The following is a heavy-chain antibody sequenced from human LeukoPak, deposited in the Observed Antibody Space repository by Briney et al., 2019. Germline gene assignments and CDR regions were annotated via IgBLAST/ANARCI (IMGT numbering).Heavy chain of an antibody. D-gene: IGHD6-19*01. CDR3: ARSIAVAGTNWFDP. CDR2: IYYSGST. Sequence: PSETLSLTCTVSGGSISSSSYYWGWIRQPPGKGLEWIGSIYYSGSTYYNPSLKSRVTISVDTSKNQFSLKLSSVTAADTAVYHCARSIAVAGTNWFDPWGQGTLVTVSS. J-gene: IGHJ5*02. V-gene: IGHV4-39*01. CDR1: GGSISSSSYY.